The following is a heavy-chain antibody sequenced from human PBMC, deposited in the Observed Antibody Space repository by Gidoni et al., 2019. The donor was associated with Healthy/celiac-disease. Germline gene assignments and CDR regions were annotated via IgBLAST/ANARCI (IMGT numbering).Heavy chain of an antibody. CDR2: ISSNGGST. CDR1: GFPFSSYA. D-gene: IGHD6-19*01. Sequence: EVQLVESGGGLVQPGGSLRLPCSASGFPFSSYAMHWVRQAPGKGLEYVSAISSNGGSTYYADSVKGRFTISRDNSKNTLYLQMSSLRAEDTAVYYCVKDGRSSGWYYFDYWGQGTLVTVSS. J-gene: IGHJ4*02. CDR3: VKDGRSSGWYYFDY. V-gene: IGHV3-64D*06.